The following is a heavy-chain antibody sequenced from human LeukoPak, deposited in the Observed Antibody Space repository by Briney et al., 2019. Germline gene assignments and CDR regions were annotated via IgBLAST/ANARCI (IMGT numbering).Heavy chain of an antibody. D-gene: IGHD3-3*01. CDR1: GFTFSTYA. J-gene: IGHJ4*02. V-gene: IGHV3-30-3*01. CDR2: ISYDGSNK. CDR3: AREGDLRFLDWLADY. Sequence: PGGSLRLSCAASGFTFSTYAIHWVRQAPGKGLEWLAAISYDGSNKYYVDSVKGRFTISRDNSKNALYLQMNSLRPDDTAVYYCAREGDLRFLDWLADYWGQGTLVTVSS.